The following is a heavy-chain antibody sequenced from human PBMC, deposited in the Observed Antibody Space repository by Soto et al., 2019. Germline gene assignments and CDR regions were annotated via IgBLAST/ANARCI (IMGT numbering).Heavy chain of an antibody. CDR2: IYYSGST. CDR1: GGSISSGDYY. V-gene: IGHV4-30-4*01. CDR3: ARDLLRDSSGYQAYYFDY. Sequence: SETLSLTCTVSGGSISSGDYYWSWIRQPPGKGLEWIGYIYYSGSTYYKPSLKSRVIISVDTSKNQFSLKLYSVTAADTAVYCCARDLLRDSSGYQAYYFDYWGQGTLVTVSS. D-gene: IGHD3-22*01. J-gene: IGHJ4*02.